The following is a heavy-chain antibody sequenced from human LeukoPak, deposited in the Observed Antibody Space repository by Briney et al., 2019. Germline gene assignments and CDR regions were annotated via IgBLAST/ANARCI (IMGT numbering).Heavy chain of an antibody. V-gene: IGHV3-20*04. CDR1: GCTFDDDG. CDR3: ARVTLVGAFDI. J-gene: IGHJ3*02. Sequence: TGGSLRLSCAAAGCTFDDDGRSLGRQAQGKRLEWVSGINWNGGSTGYAYSVKGRFTVSRDNAKNSLYLQMNSLRAEDTALYYCARVTLVGAFDIWGQGTMVTVSS. CDR2: INWNGGST. D-gene: IGHD1-26*01.